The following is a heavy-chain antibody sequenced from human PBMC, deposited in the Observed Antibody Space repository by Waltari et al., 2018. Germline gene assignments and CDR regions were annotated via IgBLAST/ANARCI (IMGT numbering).Heavy chain of an antibody. CDR3: ARDPGPIVGAPDY. CDR2: INPKNGDT. J-gene: IGHJ4*02. CDR1: GYSFPDYH. Sequence: QVQLVQSGTEVTKPGASVKVSCQASGYSFPDYHLHWVRQTPGQGLEWLGWINPKNGDTGYAQNFLGRVTMTRDTSINTVYMDLSGLRSDDTAVFYCARDPGPIVGAPDYWGQGTLVTVSS. D-gene: IGHD1-26*01. V-gene: IGHV1-2*02.